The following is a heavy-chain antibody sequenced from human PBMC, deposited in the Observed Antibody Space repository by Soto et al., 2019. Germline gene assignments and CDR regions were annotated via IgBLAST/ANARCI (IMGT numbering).Heavy chain of an antibody. CDR1: GFTFSSYA. CDR3: ANLALAYDYYYYYMDL. CDR2: ISGSGGST. J-gene: IGHJ6*03. V-gene: IGHV3-23*01. Sequence: GGSLRLSCAASGFTFSSYAMSWVRQAPGKGLEWVSAISGSGGSTYYADSVKGRFTISRDNSKNTLYLQMNSLRAEDTAVYYCANLALAYDYYYYYMDLWTKGTTVTVSS. D-gene: IGHD2-15*01.